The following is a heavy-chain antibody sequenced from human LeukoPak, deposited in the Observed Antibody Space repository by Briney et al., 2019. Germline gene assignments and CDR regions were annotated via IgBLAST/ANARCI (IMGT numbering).Heavy chain of an antibody. J-gene: IGHJ3*02. D-gene: IGHD2-2*02. Sequence: ASVKVSCKASGGTFSSYAISWVRQAPGQGLEWMGGIIPIFGTANYAQKFQGRVTITADESTSTAYMELSSLRSEDTAVYYCASRGIGVVPAAIHYTGAFDIWGQGTMVTVSS. CDR2: IIPIFGTA. V-gene: IGHV1-69*13. CDR1: GGTFSSYA. CDR3: ASRGIGVVPAAIHYTGAFDI.